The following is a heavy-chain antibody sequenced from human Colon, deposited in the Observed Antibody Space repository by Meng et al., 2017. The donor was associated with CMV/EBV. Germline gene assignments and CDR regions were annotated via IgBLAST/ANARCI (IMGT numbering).Heavy chain of an antibody. V-gene: IGHV3-30*02. Sequence: GESLKISCAIFGFSLSNYGMHWVRQVPGKGLEWVAFIRHDEASKYYGEAVRGRFTISRDTSKNTVDLLMTSLRPGDTALYYCAKGRAANDWNDFDSRGQGTLVTVSS. D-gene: IGHD1-1*01. J-gene: IGHJ4*02. CDR3: AKGRAANDWNDFDS. CDR2: IRHDEASK. CDR1: GFSLSNYG.